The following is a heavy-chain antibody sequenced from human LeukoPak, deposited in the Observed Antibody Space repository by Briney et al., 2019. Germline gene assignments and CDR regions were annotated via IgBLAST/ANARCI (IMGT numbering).Heavy chain of an antibody. CDR1: GGSISSSSYY. D-gene: IGHD5-12*01. J-gene: IGHJ4*02. Sequence: PSETLSLTCTVSGGSISSSSYYWGWIRQPPGKVLEWIGSIYYSGSTYYNPSLKSRVTISVDTSKNQFSLKLSSVTAADTAVYYCARHPRGGWLRLVFDYWGQGTLVTVSS. CDR2: IYYSGST. V-gene: IGHV4-39*01. CDR3: ARHPRGGWLRLVFDY.